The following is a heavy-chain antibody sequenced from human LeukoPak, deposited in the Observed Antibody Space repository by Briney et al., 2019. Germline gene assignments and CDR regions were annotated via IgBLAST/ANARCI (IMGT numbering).Heavy chain of an antibody. CDR3: ARVSRSTGYSSSWYKPYYYYGMNV. CDR2: INHSGST. V-gene: IGHV4-34*01. D-gene: IGHD6-13*01. CDR1: GGSFSGYY. Sequence: PSETLSLTCAVYGGSFSGYYWSWIRQPPGKGLEWIGEINHSGSTNYNPSLESRVTISVDTSKNQFSLKLSSVTAADTAVYYCARVSRSTGYSSSWYKPYYYYGMNVWGQGTTVTVSS. J-gene: IGHJ6*02.